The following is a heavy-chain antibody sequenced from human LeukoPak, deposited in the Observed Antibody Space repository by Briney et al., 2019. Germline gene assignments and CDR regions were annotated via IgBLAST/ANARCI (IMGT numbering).Heavy chain of an antibody. V-gene: IGHV3-30*03. Sequence: PGRSLRLSCAASGFTFSSYGMHWVRQAPGKGLEWGAVISYDGSNKYYADSVKGRFTISRDNSKNTLYLQMNSLRAEDTAVYFCARARAGDGFNLDYWGQGTLVTVSA. J-gene: IGHJ4*02. CDR1: GFTFSSYG. CDR3: ARARAGDGFNLDY. D-gene: IGHD5-24*01. CDR2: ISYDGSNK.